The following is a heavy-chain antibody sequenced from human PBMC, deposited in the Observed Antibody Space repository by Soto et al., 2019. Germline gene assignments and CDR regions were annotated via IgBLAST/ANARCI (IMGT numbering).Heavy chain of an antibody. Sequence: EVQLVETGGGLIQPGGSLRLSCAASWFSVGSNYMTWVRQSPGKGLEWVSLIYSNGDTDYADSVKGRFSISRDNFTSTLDLQMNNLRAEDTAVYHCARKSDSSPVPEADGVWGRGTLVTVSS. CDR1: WFSVGSNY. D-gene: IGHD2-8*01. J-gene: IGHJ4*02. V-gene: IGHV3-53*02. CDR2: IYSNGDT. CDR3: ARKSDSSPVPEADGV.